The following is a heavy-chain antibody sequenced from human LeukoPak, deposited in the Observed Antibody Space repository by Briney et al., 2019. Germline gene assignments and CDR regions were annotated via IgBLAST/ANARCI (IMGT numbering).Heavy chain of an antibody. CDR2: IFYSGST. Sequence: SETLSLTCTVSGGSMRSYYWSWIRRPPGKGLQYIGNIFYSGSTNYNPSLESRVTISVDTSKNQFSLRLNSVTAADTAVYYCARTPSIAAAGIFDYWGQGILVTVSS. V-gene: IGHV4-59*01. J-gene: IGHJ4*02. D-gene: IGHD6-13*01. CDR1: GGSMRSYY. CDR3: ARTPSIAAAGIFDY.